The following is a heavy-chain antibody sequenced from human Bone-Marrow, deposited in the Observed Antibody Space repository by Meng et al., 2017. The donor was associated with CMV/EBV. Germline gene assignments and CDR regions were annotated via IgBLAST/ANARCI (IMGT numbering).Heavy chain of an antibody. Sequence: SETLSLTCAVYGGSFSDYYWSWVRQPPGKGLEWIGEINHSGSTNYNPSLKSRVTISVDTSKNQFSLKLSSVTAADTAVYYCARLFGSSSAKPWIDYWGQGTLVTVSS. J-gene: IGHJ4*02. D-gene: IGHD6-6*01. CDR3: ARLFGSSSAKPWIDY. V-gene: IGHV4-34*01. CDR1: GGSFSDYY. CDR2: INHSGST.